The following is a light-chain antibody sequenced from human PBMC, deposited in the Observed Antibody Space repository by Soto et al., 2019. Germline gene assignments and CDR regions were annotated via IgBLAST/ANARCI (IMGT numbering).Light chain of an antibody. V-gene: IGLV2-14*01. J-gene: IGLJ2*01. CDR2: EVS. Sequence: QSVLTQPASVSGSPGQSITISCTGTTSDVGGHSYVAWYQHHPGKAPKIMVYEVSDRPLGVSNRFSGAKSGNTASLTISGLQAEDEADYYCSSYTTTTTQVVFGGGTKLTVL. CDR1: TSDVGGHSY. CDR3: SSYTTTTTQVV.